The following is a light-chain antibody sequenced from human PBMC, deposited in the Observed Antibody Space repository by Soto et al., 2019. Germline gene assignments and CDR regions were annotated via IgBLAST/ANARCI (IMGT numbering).Light chain of an antibody. V-gene: IGLV2-14*01. J-gene: IGLJ7*01. Sequence: QSALTQPASGSGSPGQSITISCSGTTRNVGGYNYVSWYQHHPGKAPKLMIYEVSHRPSGVSNRFSGSKSGNTASLTISGLQAEDEADYYCSSYTSTSTLNRVFGGGTQLTVL. CDR2: EVS. CDR1: TRNVGGYNY. CDR3: SSYTSTSTLNRV.